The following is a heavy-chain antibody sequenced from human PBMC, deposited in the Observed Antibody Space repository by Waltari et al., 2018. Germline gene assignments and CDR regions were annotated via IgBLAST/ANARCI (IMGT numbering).Heavy chain of an antibody. CDR1: GFTFSIYW. CDR2: INNDGSRT. V-gene: IGHV3-74*01. CDR3: ARGTVSTTYYGMDV. J-gene: IGHJ6*02. Sequence: EVQLVESGGKLVQPGGSLRLSCAGSGFTFSIYWMHWVRQAPGKGLVWVSHINNDGSRTTYADSVRGRFTSSRDNARNTLYLQMNSLRVEDTAVYYCARGTVSTTYYGMDVWGQGTTVTVSS. D-gene: IGHD1-1*01.